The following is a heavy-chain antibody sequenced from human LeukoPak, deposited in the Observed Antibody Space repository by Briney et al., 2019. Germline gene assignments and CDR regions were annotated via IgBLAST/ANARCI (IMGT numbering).Heavy chain of an antibody. D-gene: IGHD3-22*01. CDR1: GGSISSSSYY. CDR2: IYYSGST. CDR3: ARASSGYYYFDY. Sequence: SETLSLTCTVSGGSISSSSYYWGWIRQPPGKGLEWIGSIYYSGSTYYNPSLKSRVTISVDTSKNQFSLKLSSVTAADTAVYYCARASSGYYYFDYWGQGTLVTVSS. V-gene: IGHV4-39*07. J-gene: IGHJ4*02.